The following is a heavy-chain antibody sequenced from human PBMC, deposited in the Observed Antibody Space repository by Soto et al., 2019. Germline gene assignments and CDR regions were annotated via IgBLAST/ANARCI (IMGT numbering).Heavy chain of an antibody. CDR2: INAGKGNT. J-gene: IGHJ4*02. D-gene: IGHD2-2*01. Sequence: QVQLVQSGAEVKKPGASVKVSCKASGYTFTNYAIHWVRQAPGQRLEWMGWINAGKGNTKYSQKFQGRVTITRDTSASTAYMELSSLTSEDTAAYYCARAGDDCSTTTCYVIDYWGQGTLVTVSS. V-gene: IGHV1-3*01. CDR1: GYTFTNYA. CDR3: ARAGDDCSTTTCYVIDY.